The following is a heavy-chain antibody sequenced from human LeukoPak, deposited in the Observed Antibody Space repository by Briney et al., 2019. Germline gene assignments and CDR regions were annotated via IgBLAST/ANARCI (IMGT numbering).Heavy chain of an antibody. CDR3: ARDFRPVVGTAGAFDS. Sequence: GGSLRLSCAASGFIFSDYWMTWVRQSPGKGLEWVAVISYDGSDKYYAEFVKGRFTISRDNSKNTLYLQMNSLRAEDTAVYYCARDFRPVVGTAGAFDSWGQGTLVTVSS. J-gene: IGHJ4*02. CDR2: ISYDGSDK. D-gene: IGHD2-2*01. CDR1: GFIFSDYW. V-gene: IGHV3-30*03.